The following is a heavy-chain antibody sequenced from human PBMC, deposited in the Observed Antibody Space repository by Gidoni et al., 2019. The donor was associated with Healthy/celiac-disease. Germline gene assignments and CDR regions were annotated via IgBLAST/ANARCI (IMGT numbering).Heavy chain of an antibody. V-gene: IGHV3-23*01. Sequence: EVQLLESGGGLVQPGGSLRLSCAASGFTFSSYAMSWVRQAPGKGLEWVSAISGSGGSTYYADSVKGRFTISRDNSKNTLYLQMNSLRAEDTAVYYCAKDPASYYYDSSGYPNWFDPWGQGTLVTVSS. D-gene: IGHD3-22*01. CDR1: GFTFSSYA. CDR2: ISGSGGST. J-gene: IGHJ5*02. CDR3: AKDPASYYYDSSGYPNWFDP.